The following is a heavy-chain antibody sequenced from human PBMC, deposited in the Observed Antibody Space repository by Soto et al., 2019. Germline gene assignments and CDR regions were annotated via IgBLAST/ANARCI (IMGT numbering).Heavy chain of an antibody. CDR3: AVAPRGERLLDFDY. V-gene: IGHV3-66*01. J-gene: IGHJ4*02. Sequence: EVQLVESGGGLVQPGGSMRLSCVASGFTVSSKYMSWVRQAPGKGLEWVSVLYSGGSTYYADSVRDRFTISRDNSRNTLYLQMSSLRVEDTAIYYCAVAPRGERLLDFDYWGRGTLVTGSS. CDR2: LYSGGST. CDR1: GFTVSSKY. D-gene: IGHD6-25*01.